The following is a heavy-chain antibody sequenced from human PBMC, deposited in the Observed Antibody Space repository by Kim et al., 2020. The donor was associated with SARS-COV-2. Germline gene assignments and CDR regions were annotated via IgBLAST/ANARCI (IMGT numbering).Heavy chain of an antibody. Sequence: ASVKVSCKASGYTFTAYYIHWVRQAPGQGPEWMGRINSNSGDTHSAQKFQGRVTMTRDTSISTAYMELSSLRSDDTALYYCAKGRGADSGYENWFDYWGQGTLVTVSS. D-gene: IGHD5-12*01. CDR3: AKGRGADSGYENWFDY. CDR2: INSNSGDT. J-gene: IGHJ4*02. CDR1: GYTFTAYY. V-gene: IGHV1-2*06.